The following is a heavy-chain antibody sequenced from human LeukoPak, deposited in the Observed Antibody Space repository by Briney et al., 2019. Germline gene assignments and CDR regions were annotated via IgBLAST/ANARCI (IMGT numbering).Heavy chain of an antibody. CDR3: ARLPPDDYGDYYYFDY. Sequence: GSLRLSCAASGFTLSTYTMNWVRQAPGKGLEWIGEINHSGSTNYNPSLKSRVTISVDTSKNQFSLKLSSVTAADTAVYYCARLPPDDYGDYYYFDYWGLGTLVTVSS. CDR2: INHSGST. D-gene: IGHD4-17*01. CDR1: GFTLSTYT. J-gene: IGHJ4*02. V-gene: IGHV4-34*01.